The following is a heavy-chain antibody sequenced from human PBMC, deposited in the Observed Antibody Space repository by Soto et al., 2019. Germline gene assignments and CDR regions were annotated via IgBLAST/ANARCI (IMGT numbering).Heavy chain of an antibody. D-gene: IGHD2-15*01. CDR2: IGSGGDT. CDR3: TRKTPAAGMAV. J-gene: IGHJ6*02. CDR1: GFTLSSYD. Sequence: EVQLVESGGGLVQPGGSLRLSCAASGFTLSSYDIHWVRQATGEGLAWVSGIGSGGDTHYADSVKGRFIISREDGKNSLYLQMNHLIIGVTAVYYWTRKTPAAGMAVWGQGARVNVSS. V-gene: IGHV3-13*01.